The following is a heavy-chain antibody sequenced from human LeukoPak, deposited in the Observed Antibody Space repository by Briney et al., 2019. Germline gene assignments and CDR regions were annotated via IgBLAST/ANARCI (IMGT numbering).Heavy chain of an antibody. CDR1: GGSFSGYY. D-gene: IGHD3-16*02. J-gene: IGHJ5*02. CDR2: INHSGST. V-gene: IGHV4-34*01. Sequence: SETLSLTCAVYGGSFSGYYWSWIRQPPGKGLEWIGEINHSGSTNYNPSLKSRVTISVDTSKNQFSLKLSSVTAADTAVYYCARGRQDYVWGSYRYRAWFDPWGQGTLVTVSS. CDR3: ARGRQDYVWGSYRYRAWFDP.